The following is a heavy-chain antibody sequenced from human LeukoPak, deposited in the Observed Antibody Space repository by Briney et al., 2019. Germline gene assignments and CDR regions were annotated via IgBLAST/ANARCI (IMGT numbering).Heavy chain of an antibody. CDR3: AMGYGSGSSIDY. D-gene: IGHD3-10*01. Sequence: GGSLRLSCAASGFTFSSYAMTWVRQAPGKGLEWVSVIYSGGSTYYADSVKGRFTISRDNSKNTLYLQMNSLRAEDTAVYYCAMGYGSGSSIDYWGQGTLVTVSS. J-gene: IGHJ4*02. CDR1: GFTFSSYA. CDR2: IYSGGST. V-gene: IGHV3-66*01.